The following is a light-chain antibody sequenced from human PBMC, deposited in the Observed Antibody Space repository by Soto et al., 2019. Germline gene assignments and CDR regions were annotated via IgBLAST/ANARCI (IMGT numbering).Light chain of an antibody. CDR1: QSISSW. CDR2: DAS. CDR3: LHFNNFPLT. V-gene: IGKV1-5*01. J-gene: IGKJ4*01. Sequence: DIQMTQSPSTLSASVGDRVTITCRASQSISSWLAWYQQKPGKAPKLLIYDASSLESGVPSRFSGGGSGTDFTLTINSLQPEDFATYYCLHFNNFPLTFGGGTKVDIK.